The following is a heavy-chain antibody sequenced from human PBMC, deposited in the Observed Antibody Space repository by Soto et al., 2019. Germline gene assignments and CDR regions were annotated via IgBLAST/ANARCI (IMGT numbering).Heavy chain of an antibody. V-gene: IGHV5-51*01. D-gene: IGHD5-18*01. Sequence: GESLKISCKGSGYSFTSYWIGWVRQMPGKGLEWMGIIYPGDSDTRYSPSFQGQVTISADKSISTAYLQWSSLKASDTAMYYCARSEGPYSYGYYYYYGMDVWGQGTTVTVSS. CDR1: GYSFTSYW. J-gene: IGHJ6*02. CDR3: ARSEGPYSYGYYYYYGMDV. CDR2: IYPGDSDT.